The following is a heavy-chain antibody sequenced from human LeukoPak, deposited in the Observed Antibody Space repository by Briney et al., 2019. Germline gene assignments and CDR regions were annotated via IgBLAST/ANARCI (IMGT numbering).Heavy chain of an antibody. CDR2: IYYSGST. J-gene: IGHJ4*02. D-gene: IGHD4-23*01. V-gene: IGHV4-59*08. Sequence: SETLSLTCTVSGGSISSYYWSWIRQPPGKGLEWIGYIYYSGSTNYNPSLKSRVTISVDTSKNQFSLKLSSVTAADTAVYYCARGLHGGMRDYWGQGTLVTVSS. CDR3: ARGLHGGMRDY. CDR1: GGSISSYY.